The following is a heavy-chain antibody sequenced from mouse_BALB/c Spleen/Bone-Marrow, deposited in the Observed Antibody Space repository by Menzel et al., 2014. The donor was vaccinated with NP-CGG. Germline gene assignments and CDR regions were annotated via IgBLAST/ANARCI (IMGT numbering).Heavy chain of an antibody. CDR1: GFTFSSYG. Sequence: EVMLVESGGGLVQPGGSLKLSCAASGFTFSSYGMSWGRQTPDKRLELVASINSNGGSTYYPDSVKGRFTISRDNAKKTLSLQMSSLKSEDTAVYYCARGNYGNYVDYFDYWGQGTTLTVSS. D-gene: IGHD2-1*01. CDR3: ARGNYGNYVDYFDY. J-gene: IGHJ2*01. V-gene: IGHV5-6-3*01. CDR2: INSNGGST.